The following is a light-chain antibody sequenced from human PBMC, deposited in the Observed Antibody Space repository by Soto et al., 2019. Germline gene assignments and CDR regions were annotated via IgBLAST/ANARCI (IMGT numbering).Light chain of an antibody. CDR3: SSYTSRAILV. Sequence: QSALTQPASVSGSPGQSITISCTGTSNDVGGYDYVTWYQHHPGKAPKLMIYDVSNRPSGISDRFSASKSGNTASLTISGVQAEDEAHYYCSSYTSRAILVFGGGTKLTVL. CDR1: SNDVGGYDY. J-gene: IGLJ2*01. V-gene: IGLV2-14*03. CDR2: DVS.